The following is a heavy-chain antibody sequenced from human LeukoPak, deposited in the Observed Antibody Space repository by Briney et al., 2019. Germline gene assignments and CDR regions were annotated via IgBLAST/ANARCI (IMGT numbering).Heavy chain of an antibody. V-gene: IGHV1-24*01. D-gene: IGHD6-6*01. J-gene: IGHJ2*01. CDR2: FDPEDGET. CDR3: ATSEYSSSSSRYFDL. CDR1: GYTLTELS. Sequence: ATSVKVSCKVSGYTLTELSMHWVRQAPGKGVEWMGGFDPEDGETIYAQKFQRRVTMTEDTSTDTAYMELSSLRSEDTAVYYCATSEYSSSSSRYFDLWGRGTLVTVSS.